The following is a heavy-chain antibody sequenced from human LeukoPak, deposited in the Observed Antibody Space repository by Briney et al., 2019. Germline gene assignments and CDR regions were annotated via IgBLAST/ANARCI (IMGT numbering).Heavy chain of an antibody. Sequence: SETLSLTCTVSGGSIRSYYWSWIRQSPGKGLEWIGYIYYSGSTNYNPSLKSRVTISVDTSKNQFSLKPSSVTAADTAVYYCARDARNYYDSSGYYLSFDLWGRGTLVTVSS. D-gene: IGHD3-22*01. CDR1: GGSIRSYY. J-gene: IGHJ2*01. V-gene: IGHV4-59*01. CDR3: ARDARNYYDSSGYYLSFDL. CDR2: IYYSGST.